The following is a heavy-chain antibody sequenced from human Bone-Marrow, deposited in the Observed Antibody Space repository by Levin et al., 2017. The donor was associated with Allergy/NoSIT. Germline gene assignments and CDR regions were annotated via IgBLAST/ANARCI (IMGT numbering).Heavy chain of an antibody. CDR1: GFTFSSYA. CDR2: ISGSGGST. D-gene: IGHD6-13*01. J-gene: IGHJ4*02. V-gene: IGHV3-23*01. Sequence: ETLSLTCAASGFTFSSYAMSWVRQAPGKGLEWVSAISGSGGSTYYADSVKGRFTISRDNSKNTLYLQINSLRAEDTAVYYCAKSIVQGGSFNEQRVFDYWGQGTLVTVSS. CDR3: AKSIVQGGSFNEQRVFDY.